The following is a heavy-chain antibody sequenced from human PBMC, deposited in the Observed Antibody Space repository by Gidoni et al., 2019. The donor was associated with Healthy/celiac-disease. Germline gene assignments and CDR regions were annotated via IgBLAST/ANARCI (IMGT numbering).Heavy chain of an antibody. D-gene: IGHD5-18*01. Sequence: EVQLVETGGGLIQPGGSLRLSGAASGFAVSSNYMSWVRQAPGKGLEWVSVIYSGGSTYYADSVKGRFTISRDNSKNTLYLQMNSLRAEDTAVYYCARVRGGYPYYYYMDVWGKGTTVTVSS. J-gene: IGHJ6*03. CDR1: GFAVSSNY. V-gene: IGHV3-53*02. CDR2: IYSGGST. CDR3: ARVRGGYPYYYYMDV.